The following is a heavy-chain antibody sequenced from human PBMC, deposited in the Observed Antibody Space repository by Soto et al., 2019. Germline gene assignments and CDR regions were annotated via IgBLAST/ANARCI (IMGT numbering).Heavy chain of an antibody. D-gene: IGHD3-10*01. Sequence: SETLSLTCTVSGGSISSYYWSWIRQPPGKGLEWIGYIYYSGSTNYNPSLKSRVTISVDTSKNQFSLKLSSVTAADTAVYYCATFMVRGYMDVWGKGTTVTVSS. CDR1: GGSISSYY. V-gene: IGHV4-59*08. J-gene: IGHJ6*03. CDR3: ATFMVRGYMDV. CDR2: IYYSGST.